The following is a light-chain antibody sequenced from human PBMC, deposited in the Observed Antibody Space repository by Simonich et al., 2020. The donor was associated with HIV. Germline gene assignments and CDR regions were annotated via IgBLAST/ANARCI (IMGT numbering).Light chain of an antibody. Sequence: DIQMTQSPSTLSASVGDRVNISCRASQSISTWLAWFQQKPGKAPKLLIYKASTLESGIPSRFSGSGSGTEFTLTISSLQPDDFATYYCQQYNSDSPYTFGQGTKLEI. CDR2: KAS. V-gene: IGKV1-5*03. CDR3: QQYNSDSPYT. CDR1: QSISTW. J-gene: IGKJ2*01.